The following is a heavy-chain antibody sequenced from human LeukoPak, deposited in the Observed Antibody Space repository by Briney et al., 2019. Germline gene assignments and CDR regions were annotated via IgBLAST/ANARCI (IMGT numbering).Heavy chain of an antibody. Sequence: SETLSLTCSVSGDSITGYSWSWIRQTPGKGLEWVGYIYYNGDTHYNPSLNSRLSMSVDTPKKQFSLNLRSVTAADTAVYYCVRGPYGSSISNWFDPWGQGLLVTVSS. CDR1: GDSITGYS. J-gene: IGHJ5*02. CDR2: IYYNGDT. V-gene: IGHV4-59*01. D-gene: IGHD3-10*01. CDR3: VRGPYGSSISNWFDP.